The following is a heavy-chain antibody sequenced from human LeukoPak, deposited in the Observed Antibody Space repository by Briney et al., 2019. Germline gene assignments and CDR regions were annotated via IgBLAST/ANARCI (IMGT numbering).Heavy chain of an antibody. V-gene: IGHV4-30-2*01. CDR2: IYHSGST. D-gene: IGHD3-9*01. Sequence: SQTLSLTCAVSGGSISSGGYSWSCIRQPPGKGLEWIGYIYHSGSTYYNPSLKSRVTISVDRSKNQFSLKLSSVTAADTAVYYCARVNYDILTGQGYYFDYWGQGTLVTVSS. J-gene: IGHJ4*02. CDR1: GGSISSGGYS. CDR3: ARVNYDILTGQGYYFDY.